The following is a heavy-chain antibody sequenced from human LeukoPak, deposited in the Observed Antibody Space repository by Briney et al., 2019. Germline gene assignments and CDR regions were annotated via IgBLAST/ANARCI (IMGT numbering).Heavy chain of an antibody. CDR2: IYYSGST. CDR3: ARAPGYYYDSSGYQRAYYYYGMDV. Sequence: SETLSLTRTVSGGSISSYYWSWIRQPPGKGLEWIGYIYYSGSTNYNPSLKSRVTISVDTSKNQFSLKLSSVTAADTAVYYCARAPGYYYDSSGYQRAYYYYGMDVWGQGTTVTVSS. V-gene: IGHV4-59*01. J-gene: IGHJ6*02. CDR1: GGSISSYY. D-gene: IGHD3-22*01.